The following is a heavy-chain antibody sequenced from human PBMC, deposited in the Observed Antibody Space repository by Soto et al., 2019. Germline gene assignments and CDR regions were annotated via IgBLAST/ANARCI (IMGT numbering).Heavy chain of an antibody. V-gene: IGHV3-33*01. J-gene: IGHJ4*02. CDR2: IWFDGSTQ. Sequence: GGSLRLSCAASGITFGIYGMHWVRQAPGKGLEWLAVIWFDGSTQYYADSVKGRLTISRDNAKNTLYLQMNNLRAEDTALYYWGRDPFHRKTCYFDYWGQGTQVTVSS. CDR3: GRDPFHRKTCYFDY. CDR1: GITFGIYG.